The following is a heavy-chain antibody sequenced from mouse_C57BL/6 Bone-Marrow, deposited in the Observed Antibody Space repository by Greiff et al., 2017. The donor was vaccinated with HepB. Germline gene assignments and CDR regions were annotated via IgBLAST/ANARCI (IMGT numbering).Heavy chain of an antibody. D-gene: IGHD1-1*01. J-gene: IGHJ1*03. CDR3: ARNHYYYGSSYWYFDV. CDR2: IWSGGST. Sequence: VQLQQSGPGLVQPSQSLSITCTVSGFSLTSYGVHWVRQSPGKGLEWLGVIWSGGSTDYNAAFISRLSISKDNSKSQVFFKMNSLQADDTAIYYCARNHYYYGSSYWYFDVWGTGTTVTVSS. V-gene: IGHV2-2*01. CDR1: GFSLTSYG.